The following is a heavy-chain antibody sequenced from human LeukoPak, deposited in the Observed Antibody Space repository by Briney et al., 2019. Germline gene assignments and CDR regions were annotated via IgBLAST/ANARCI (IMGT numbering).Heavy chain of an antibody. Sequence: GGSLGLSCAASGFTVSSNDMTWVRQTPGKGLEWVSMIYSGGDTYYADSVKGRFTISRDNSKNTVFLQMNSLRTEDTAVLYCARDRPGDGYFDYWGQGALVTVSS. J-gene: IGHJ4*02. D-gene: IGHD3-10*01. CDR2: IYSGGDT. V-gene: IGHV3-66*01. CDR3: ARDRPGDGYFDY. CDR1: GFTVSSND.